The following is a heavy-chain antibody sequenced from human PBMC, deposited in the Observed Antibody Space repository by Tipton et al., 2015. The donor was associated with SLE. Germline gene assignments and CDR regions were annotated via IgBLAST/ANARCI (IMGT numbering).Heavy chain of an antibody. CDR1: GGSISSGGFY. D-gene: IGHD3-16*01. CDR3: AREGGAFDI. J-gene: IGHJ3*02. Sequence: LRLSCTVSGGSISSGGFYWSWIRQHPGEGLEWIGYIYYSGSTYYNPSLKSRVTISVDTSKNQFSLKLSSVTAADTAVYYCAREGGAFDIWGQGTMVTVSS. V-gene: IGHV4-31*03. CDR2: IYYSGST.